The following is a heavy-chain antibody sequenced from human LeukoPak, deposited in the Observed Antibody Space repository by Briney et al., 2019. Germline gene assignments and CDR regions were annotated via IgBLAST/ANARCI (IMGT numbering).Heavy chain of an antibody. CDR1: GYTFTGYY. J-gene: IGHJ4*02. CDR2: INPNSGGT. CDR3: ARSPLRYFDWLHTGLGYYFDY. V-gene: IGHV1-2*02. D-gene: IGHD3-9*01. Sequence: ASVKVSCKASGYTFTGYYMHWVRQAPGQGLEWMGWINPNSGGTNYAQKFQGRVTMTRDTSISTAYMELSRLRSDDTAVYYCARSPLRYFDWLHTGLGYYFDYWGQGTLVTVSS.